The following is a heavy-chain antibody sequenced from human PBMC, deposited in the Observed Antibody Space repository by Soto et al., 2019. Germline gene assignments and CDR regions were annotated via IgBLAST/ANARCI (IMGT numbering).Heavy chain of an antibody. D-gene: IGHD3-22*01. Sequence: QVQLQQWGAGLLKPSDTLSLTCAVYGGSFSGDYWSWIRQPPGKGLEWIGTINHSGSTNYNPSLRSRVTISVDTSKNQFSLKLSSVTAADTAVYYCARGRNDYDSSGYYPYYYYGMDVWGQGTTVTVSS. J-gene: IGHJ6*02. V-gene: IGHV4-34*01. CDR1: GGSFSGDY. CDR2: INHSGST. CDR3: ARGRNDYDSSGYYPYYYYGMDV.